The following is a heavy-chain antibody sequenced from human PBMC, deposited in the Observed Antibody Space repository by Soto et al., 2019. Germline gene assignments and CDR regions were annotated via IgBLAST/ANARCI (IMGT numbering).Heavy chain of an antibody. V-gene: IGHV5-10-1*01. D-gene: IGHD3-22*01. CDR1: GCNFTNYW. Sequence: PGESLKISCTDAGCNFTNYWNSWVRQMPGKGLECMGRIDPSDSYTNYSPSFQGHVSISADKSIRTAYLQWSSLQASDTAMYYCARTITMIVPGAFDIWGQGTMVTVSS. CDR2: IDPSDSYT. CDR3: ARTITMIVPGAFDI. J-gene: IGHJ3*02.